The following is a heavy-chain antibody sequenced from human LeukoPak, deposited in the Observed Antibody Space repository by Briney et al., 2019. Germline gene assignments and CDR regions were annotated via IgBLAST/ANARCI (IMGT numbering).Heavy chain of an antibody. D-gene: IGHD2-15*01. CDR1: GYSFINYW. CDR3: ARAYCRGGSCYSGYYYYYYMDV. CDR2: IYPGDSDA. Sequence: GESLKISCRGSGYSFINYWIAWVRQMPGKGLEWMGIIYPGDSDARYSPSFQGQVTISADKSISTAYLQWSSLKASDTAMYYCARAYCRGGSCYSGYYYYYYMDVWGKGTTVTVSS. V-gene: IGHV5-51*01. J-gene: IGHJ6*03.